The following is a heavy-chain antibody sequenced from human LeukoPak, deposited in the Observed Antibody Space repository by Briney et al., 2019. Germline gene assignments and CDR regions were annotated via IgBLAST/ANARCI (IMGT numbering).Heavy chain of an antibody. J-gene: IGHJ4*02. V-gene: IGHV3-48*02. CDR3: VRDGGGLDC. D-gene: IGHD3-16*01. CDR1: GFAFSTYS. Sequence: GGSLRLSCSASGFAFSTYSMNWVRQAPGKGLEWVSYITSTSATKYYADSVKGRFTVSRDNAKSSLFLQMNSLRDEDTAVYYCVRDGGGLDCWGQGTLVTVSS. CDR2: ITSTSATK.